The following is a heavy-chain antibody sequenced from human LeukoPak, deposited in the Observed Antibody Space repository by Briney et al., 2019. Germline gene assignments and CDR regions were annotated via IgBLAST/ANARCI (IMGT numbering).Heavy chain of an antibody. CDR1: GFTFVDYA. J-gene: IGHJ4*02. V-gene: IGHV3-9*01. CDR2: ISWNSGSI. D-gene: IGHD5-18*01. CDR3: ATSHTAMVTSRVDY. Sequence: SLRLSCAASGFTFVDYAMHWVRQAPGEGLEGVSGISWNSGSIGYADSVKGRFTISRDNAKNSLYLQMNSLRAEDTALYYCATSHTAMVTSRVDYWGQGTLVTVSS.